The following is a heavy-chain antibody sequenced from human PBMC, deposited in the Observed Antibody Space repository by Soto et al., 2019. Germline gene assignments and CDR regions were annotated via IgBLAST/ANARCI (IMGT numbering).Heavy chain of an antibody. Sequence: EQLAESGGGVVQSGRSLRLSCEASGFTFSSFGMHWVRQAPGKGLEWVAVISYDGSDTYFADSVKGWFTISRDNSKNTVNLQMNSLRVEDTAVYYCVKDIHFLGIWYFDLWGRGSLVSVSS. D-gene: IGHD3-16*01. V-gene: IGHV3-30*18. CDR3: VKDIHFLGIWYFDL. CDR1: GFTFSSFG. CDR2: ISYDGSDT. J-gene: IGHJ2*01.